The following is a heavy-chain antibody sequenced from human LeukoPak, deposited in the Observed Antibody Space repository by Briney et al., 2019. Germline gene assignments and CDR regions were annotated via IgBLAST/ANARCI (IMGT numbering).Heavy chain of an antibody. D-gene: IGHD2-2*01. Sequence: GGSLRLSCAASGFTFSSYAMSWVRQAPGKGLEWVANIKQDGSEKYYVDSVKGRFTISRDNAKNSLYLQMNSLRAEDTAVYYCARTLIVVVPAANRTIFDYWGQGTLVTVSS. V-gene: IGHV3-7*01. CDR1: GFTFSSYA. CDR3: ARTLIVVVPAANRTIFDY. J-gene: IGHJ4*02. CDR2: IKQDGSEK.